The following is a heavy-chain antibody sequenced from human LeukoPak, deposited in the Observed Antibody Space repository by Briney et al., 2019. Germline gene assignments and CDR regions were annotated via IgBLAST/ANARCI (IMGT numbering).Heavy chain of an antibody. CDR1: GFSLTELS. Sequence: GASVKFSCKVSGFSLTELSIHWVRQPPAKGLEWVGGFDPEHGEAVYAQRFRARVILTEDTPTNTAYMEATSLSADDTAAYYCATGVYCATTTCRGYQNYYYFMDVWGEGTTVTV. J-gene: IGHJ6*03. CDR2: FDPEHGEA. D-gene: IGHD2-21*01. V-gene: IGHV1-24*01. CDR3: ATGVYCATTTCRGYQNYYYFMDV.